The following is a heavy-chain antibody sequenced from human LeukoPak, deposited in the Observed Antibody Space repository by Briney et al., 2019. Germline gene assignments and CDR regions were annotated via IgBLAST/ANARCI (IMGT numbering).Heavy chain of an antibody. Sequence: GWSLRLSCAASGFTFSDYYMSWIRQAPGRGLEWVSYISTGSSYTNYADSVKGRFTISRDNAKNSLYLQMNSLRAEDTALYYCARAEGGPATAIYWGQGTLVTVSS. J-gene: IGHJ4*02. CDR2: ISTGSSYT. CDR3: ARAEGGPATAIY. V-gene: IGHV3-11*05. CDR1: GFTFSDYY. D-gene: IGHD2-21*02.